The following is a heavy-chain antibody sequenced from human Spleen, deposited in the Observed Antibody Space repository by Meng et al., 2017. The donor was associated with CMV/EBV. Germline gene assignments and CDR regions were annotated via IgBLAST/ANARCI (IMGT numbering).Heavy chain of an antibody. V-gene: IGHV1-18*04. D-gene: IGHD3-10*01. CDR3: ARAPLYGSGNYYHY. CDR2: ISGYNGNT. J-gene: IGHJ4*02. CDR1: GYTFTSSG. Sequence: ASGYTFTSSGISWVRQAPGQGLEWMGWISGYNGNTTSAQRFQGRVIMTTDTSTTTAYMELRSLTSDDTAVYYCARAPLYGSGNYYHYWGQGTLVTVSS.